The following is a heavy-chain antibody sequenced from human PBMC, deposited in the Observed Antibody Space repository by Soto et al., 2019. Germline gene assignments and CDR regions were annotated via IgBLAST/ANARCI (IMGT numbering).Heavy chain of an antibody. D-gene: IGHD6-6*01. CDR1: GGSFSGYY. CDR2: INHSGST. J-gene: IGHJ5*02. CDR3: ARDVEYSSTDNWFDP. Sequence: SETLSLTCAVYGGSFSGYYWSWIRQPPGKGLEWIGEINHSGSTYYNPSLKSRATISVDRSKNQFSLKLSSVTAADTAVYYCARDVEYSSTDNWFDPWGQGILVTVSS. V-gene: IGHV4-34*01.